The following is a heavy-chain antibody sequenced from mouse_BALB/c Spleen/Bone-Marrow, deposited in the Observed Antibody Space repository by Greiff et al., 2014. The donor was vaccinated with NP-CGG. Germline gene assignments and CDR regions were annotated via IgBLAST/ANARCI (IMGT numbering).Heavy chain of an antibody. J-gene: IGHJ2*01. Sequence: VQLVESGAELVRPGSSVKISCKASGYAFSSYWMNWVEQRPGQGLEWIGQIYPGDGDTNYNGKFKGKATLIADKSSSTAYMQLSSLTSEDSAVYFCARVRNWADYWGQGTTLTVSS. CDR3: ARVRNWADY. D-gene: IGHD4-1*01. V-gene: IGHV1-80*01. CDR2: IYPGDGDT. CDR1: GYAFSSYW.